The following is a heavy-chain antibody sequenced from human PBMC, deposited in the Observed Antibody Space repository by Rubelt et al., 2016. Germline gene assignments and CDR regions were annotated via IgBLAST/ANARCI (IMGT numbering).Heavy chain of an antibody. D-gene: IGHD6-13*01. CDR3: ARVSAALLYGMDV. CDR2: SYDGSNK. Sequence: SYDGSNKYYADSVKGRFTISRHNSKNTLYLQMNSLRAEDTAVYYCARVSAALLYGMDVWGQGTTVTVSS. J-gene: IGHJ6*02. V-gene: IGHV3-30*14.